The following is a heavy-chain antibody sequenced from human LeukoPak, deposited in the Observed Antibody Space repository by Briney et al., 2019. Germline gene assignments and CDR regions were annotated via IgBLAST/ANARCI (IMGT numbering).Heavy chain of an antibody. D-gene: IGHD1-26*01. CDR1: GFTFSDAW. V-gene: IGHV3-15*01. CDR3: TTELQWEPLGDDY. J-gene: IGHJ4*02. Sequence: GGSLRLSCAASGFTFSDAWMAWVRQAPGKGLEWVGRIKSKADGGTRGYAAPVKGRFTISRDDLRNTLYLQMNSLKTEDTAVYYCTTELQWEPLGDDYWGQGTLVTVSS. CDR2: IKSKADGGTR.